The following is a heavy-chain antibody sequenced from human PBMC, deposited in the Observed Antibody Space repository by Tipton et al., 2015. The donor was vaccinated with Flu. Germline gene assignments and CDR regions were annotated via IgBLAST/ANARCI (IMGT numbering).Heavy chain of an antibody. D-gene: IGHD5-18*01. J-gene: IGHJ6*02. CDR1: GGSISSGSYY. CDR2: IYTSGST. Sequence: TLSLTCTVPGGSISSGSYYWSWIRQPAGKGLEWIGRIYTSGSTNYNPSLKSRVTISVDTSKNQFSLKLSSVTAADTAVYYCERGGYSYGYGKNYYYYGMDVWGQGTTVTVSS. V-gene: IGHV4-61*02. CDR3: ERGGYSYGYGKNYYYYGMDV.